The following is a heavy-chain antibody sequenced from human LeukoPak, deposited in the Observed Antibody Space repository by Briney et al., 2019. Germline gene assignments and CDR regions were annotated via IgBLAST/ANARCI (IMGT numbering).Heavy chain of an antibody. D-gene: IGHD6-19*01. CDR1: GGSISSSSYY. Sequence: PSETLSLTCTVSGGSISSSSYYWGWIRQPPGKGLEWIGYIYYSGSTNYNPSLKSRVTISVDTSKNQFSLKLSSVTAADTAVYYCARQEQWLASAAFDYWGQGTLVTVSS. V-gene: IGHV4-61*05. J-gene: IGHJ4*02. CDR2: IYYSGST. CDR3: ARQEQWLASAAFDY.